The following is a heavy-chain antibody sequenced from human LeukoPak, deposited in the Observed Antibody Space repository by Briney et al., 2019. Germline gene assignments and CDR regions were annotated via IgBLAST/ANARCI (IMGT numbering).Heavy chain of an antibody. V-gene: IGHV4-59*06. Sequence: SETLSLTCTVSGGPINTYYWSWIRQHPGKGLEWIGYIYYSGSTYYNPSLKSRVTISVDTSKNQFSLKLSSVTAADTAVYYCARESDAYYFDYWGQGTLVTVSS. J-gene: IGHJ4*02. D-gene: IGHD5-24*01. CDR1: GGPINTYY. CDR2: IYYSGST. CDR3: ARESDAYYFDY.